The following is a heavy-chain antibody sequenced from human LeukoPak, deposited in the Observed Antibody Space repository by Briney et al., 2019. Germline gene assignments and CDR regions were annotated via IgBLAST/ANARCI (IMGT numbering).Heavy chain of an antibody. CDR2: INPNSGGT. J-gene: IGHJ5*02. CDR1: GYTFTGYY. V-gene: IGHV1-2*02. Sequence: HRASVKVSCTASGYTFTGYYMHWVRQAPGQGLEWMGWINPNSGGTNYAQKFQGRVTMTRDTSISTAYMELSRLRSDDTAVYYCARGPRPVKIGNWFDPWGQGTLVTVSS. D-gene: IGHD2-2*01. CDR3: ARGPRPVKIGNWFDP.